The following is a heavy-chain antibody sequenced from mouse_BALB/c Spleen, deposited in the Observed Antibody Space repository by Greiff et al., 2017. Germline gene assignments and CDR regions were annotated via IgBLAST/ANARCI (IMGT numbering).Heavy chain of an antibody. CDR2: ISSGGST. CDR1: GFTFSSYA. D-gene: IGHD1-1*01. J-gene: IGHJ4*01. CDR3: ARGSYYYGSSNAMDY. V-gene: IGHV5-6-5*01. Sequence: EVQRVESGGGLVKPGGSLKLSCAASGFTFSSYAMSWVRQTPEKRLEWVASISSGGSTYYPDSVKGRFTISRDNARNILYRQMSSLRSEDTAMYYCARGSYYYGSSNAMDYWGQGTSVTVSS.